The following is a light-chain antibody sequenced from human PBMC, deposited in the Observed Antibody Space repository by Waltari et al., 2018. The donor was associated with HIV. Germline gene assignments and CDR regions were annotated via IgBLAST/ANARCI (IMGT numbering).Light chain of an antibody. V-gene: IGLV2-8*01. Sequence: QSALTQPPSASGSPGQSVTISCTGTSSDVGGYNYVSWYQQHPGQAPKLMIDEVSKRPSGVPDRFSGSKSGNTASLTVSGLQAEDEADYYCSSYAGSNYYVFGTGTKVTVL. CDR2: EVS. J-gene: IGLJ1*01. CDR3: SSYAGSNYYV. CDR1: SSDVGGYNY.